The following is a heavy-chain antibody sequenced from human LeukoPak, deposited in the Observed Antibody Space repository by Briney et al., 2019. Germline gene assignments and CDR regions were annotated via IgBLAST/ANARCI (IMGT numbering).Heavy chain of an antibody. CDR3: ARDTRIAVAGINPRYYYYGMDV. Sequence: PSETLSLTCTVSGGSISSYYWSWIRQPPGKGLEWIGYIYYSGSTNYNPSLKSRVTISVDTSKNQFSLKLSSVTAADTAVYYCARDTRIAVAGINPRYYYYGMDVWGQGTTVTVSS. CDR2: IYYSGST. V-gene: IGHV4-59*01. J-gene: IGHJ6*02. D-gene: IGHD6-19*01. CDR1: GGSISSYY.